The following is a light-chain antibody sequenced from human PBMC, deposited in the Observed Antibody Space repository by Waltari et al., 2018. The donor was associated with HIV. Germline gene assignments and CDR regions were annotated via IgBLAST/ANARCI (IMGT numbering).Light chain of an antibody. CDR3: AAWDDSLSGRGV. CDR1: SSTIGSKY. V-gene: IGLV1-47*01. J-gene: IGLJ2*01. Sequence: QSVLTQPPSASGTPGQRVTISCSGSSSTIGSKYVYWYQQLPGTAPKLLIYRNYQRPAGVPDRFSGSKSGTSASLAISGLRSEDEAEYYCAAWDDSLSGRGVFGGGTKLTVL. CDR2: RNY.